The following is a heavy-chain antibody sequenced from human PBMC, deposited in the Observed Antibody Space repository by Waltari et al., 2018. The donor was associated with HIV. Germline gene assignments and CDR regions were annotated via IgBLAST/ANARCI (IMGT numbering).Heavy chain of an antibody. CDR1: GYTFTSYG. Sequence: QAQLAQSGAEVKKPGASVKVSCKASGYTFTSYGISWVRQAPGQGLEWLGWISAYNGNTNYAQKLQGRVTMTTDTSTSTAYMELRSLRSDDTAVYYCARVGCSSASCYSGWFDPLGQGTLVTVSS. CDR2: ISAYNGNT. V-gene: IGHV1-18*01. D-gene: IGHD2-2*01. J-gene: IGHJ5*02. CDR3: ARVGCSSASCYSGWFDP.